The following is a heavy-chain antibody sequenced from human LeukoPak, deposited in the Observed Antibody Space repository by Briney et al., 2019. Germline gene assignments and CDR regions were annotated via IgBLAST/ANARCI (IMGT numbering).Heavy chain of an antibody. CDR3: ARRSMEADLCYFDY. D-gene: IGHD2/OR15-2a*01. J-gene: IGHJ4*02. Sequence: ASVKVSCKASGYTFTSYGISWVRQAPGQGLEWMGWISAYNGNSNYAQKLQGRVTMTTDTSTSTAYMELRSLRSDDTAVYYCARRSMEADLCYFDYWGQGTLVTVSS. CDR1: GYTFTSYG. CDR2: ISAYNGNS. V-gene: IGHV1-18*01.